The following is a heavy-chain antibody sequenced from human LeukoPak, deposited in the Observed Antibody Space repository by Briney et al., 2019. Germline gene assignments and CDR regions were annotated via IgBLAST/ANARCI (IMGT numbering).Heavy chain of an antibody. CDR3: AADLRGSGWYGEY. V-gene: IGHV1-58*02. Sequence: ASVKVSCTASGFTFTSSAMQRVRQARGQRLGRVGWIFVGSGNTNYAQKFQERVTITRDMSTSTAYMELSSLRSEDTAVYYRAADLRGSGWYGEYWGQGTLVTVSS. CDR2: IFVGSGNT. D-gene: IGHD6-19*01. J-gene: IGHJ4*02. CDR1: GFTFTSSA.